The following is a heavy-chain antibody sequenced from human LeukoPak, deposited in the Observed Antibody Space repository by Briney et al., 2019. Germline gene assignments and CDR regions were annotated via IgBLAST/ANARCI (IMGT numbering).Heavy chain of an antibody. J-gene: IGHJ6*03. V-gene: IGHV1-8*03. CDR1: GYTFTSYD. CDR3: ARAPSYDFWSGYYGPYYYYMDV. CDR2: MNPNSGNT. D-gene: IGHD3-3*01. Sequence: GASVKVSCKASGYTFTSYDINWVRQATGQGLEWMGWMNPNSGNTGYAQKFQGRVTITRNTSISTAYVELSSLRSEDTAVYYCARAPSYDFWSGYYGPYYYYMDVWGKGTTVTVSS.